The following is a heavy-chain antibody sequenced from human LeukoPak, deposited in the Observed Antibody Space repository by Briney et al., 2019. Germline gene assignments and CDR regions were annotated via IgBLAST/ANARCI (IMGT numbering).Heavy chain of an antibody. CDR2: TYHRSKWYN. J-gene: IGHJ4*02. CDR3: ARSGSYNFDY. D-gene: IGHD1-26*01. CDR1: GDSVSSNSAD. V-gene: IGHV6-1*01. Sequence: SQTLSLTCAISGDSVSSNSADWHWIRHSPSRGLEWLGRTYHRSKWYNDYALSVKSRISVNPDTPKNQFSLQLNSVTPEDTAVYYCARSGSYNFDYWGQGTLVTVSS.